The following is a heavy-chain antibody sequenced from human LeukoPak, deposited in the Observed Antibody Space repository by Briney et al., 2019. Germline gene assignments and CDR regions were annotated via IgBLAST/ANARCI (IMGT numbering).Heavy chain of an antibody. CDR2: IYYTGAT. V-gene: IGHV4-59*01. D-gene: IGHD5-18*01. Sequence: SEALSLTCTVSGGSISTYYWSWIRLPPGKGLEWIGYIYYTGATYYNPSLKSRVTISLDTSKNQFSLKLSSVTAADAAVYYCARAGYSYGTGYYFDYWGQGALVTVSS. CDR1: GGSISTYY. J-gene: IGHJ4*02. CDR3: ARAGYSYGTGYYFDY.